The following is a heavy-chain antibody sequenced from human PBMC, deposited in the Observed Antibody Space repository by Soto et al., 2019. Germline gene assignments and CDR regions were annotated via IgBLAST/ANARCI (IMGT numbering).Heavy chain of an antibody. D-gene: IGHD4-17*01. Sequence: GALMKVSCKASGDTFRTYTIAWMRQAPGQGLEWMGGIIPRSATSNYAQKFQGRVTITADESTNTAYMELSSLISEDTAVYYCAREGLVSVPTTVNSDYYYYAMDVWG. V-gene: IGHV1-69*13. CDR1: GDTFRTYT. CDR3: AREGLVSVPTTVNSDYYYYAMDV. J-gene: IGHJ6*02. CDR2: IIPRSATS.